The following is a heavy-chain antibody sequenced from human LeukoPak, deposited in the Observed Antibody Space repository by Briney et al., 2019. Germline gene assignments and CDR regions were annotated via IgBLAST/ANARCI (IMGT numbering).Heavy chain of an antibody. V-gene: IGHV3-9*01. CDR1: GFTFDDYA. J-gene: IGHJ6*03. CDR2: ISWNSGSI. Sequence: GGSLRLSCAASGFTFDDYAMHWVRQAPGKGLEWVSGISWNSGSIGYADSVKGRFTISRDNAKNSLYLQMNSLRAEDTAVYYCARTPAYGSGSYYNVWRSFPHYYYYMDVWGKGSTVTVSS. D-gene: IGHD3-10*01. CDR3: ARTPAYGSGSYYNVWRSFPHYYYYMDV.